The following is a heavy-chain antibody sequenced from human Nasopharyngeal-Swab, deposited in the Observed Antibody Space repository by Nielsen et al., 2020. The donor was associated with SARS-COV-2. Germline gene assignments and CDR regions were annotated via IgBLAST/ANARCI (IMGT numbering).Heavy chain of an antibody. Sequence: ASVKVSCKASGYTFTSYYMHWVRQAPGQGLEWMGIINPSGGSTSYAQKFQGRVTMTRGTSTSTVYMELSSLRSEDTAVYYCARDLTATVTTNYYYGMDVWGQGTTVTVSS. CDR2: INPSGGST. CDR3: ARDLTATVTTNYYYGMDV. D-gene: IGHD4-17*01. CDR1: GYTFTSYY. V-gene: IGHV1-46*01. J-gene: IGHJ6*02.